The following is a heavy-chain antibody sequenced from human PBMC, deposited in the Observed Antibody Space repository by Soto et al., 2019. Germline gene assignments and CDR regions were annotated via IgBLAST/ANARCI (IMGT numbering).Heavy chain of an antibody. CDR2: INPNSGGT. CDR1: GNRFPGQF. D-gene: IGHD1-26*01. Sequence: VYAFCLSCGNRFPGQFMYWVRQAPGQGLEWMGWINPNSGGTTYSQRFQGRVTMTRDTSISTGYMELTGFISDDMAVYYCGLTESVGTWGQGLLVTLCS. J-gene: IGHJ5*02. CDR3: GLTESVGT. V-gene: IGHV1-2*02.